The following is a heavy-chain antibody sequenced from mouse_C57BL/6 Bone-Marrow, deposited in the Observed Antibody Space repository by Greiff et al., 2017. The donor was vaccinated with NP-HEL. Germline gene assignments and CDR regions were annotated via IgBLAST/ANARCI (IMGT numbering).Heavy chain of an antibody. J-gene: IGHJ3*01. Sequence: VKLQQSGAELVRPGTSVKVSCKASGYAFTNYLIEWVKQRPGQGLEWIGVINPGSGGTNYNEKFKGKATLTADKSSSTAYMQLSSLTSEDSAVYFCARAGRQLRLRRFAYWGQGTLVTVSA. V-gene: IGHV1-54*01. CDR3: ARAGRQLRLRRFAY. CDR1: GYAFTNYL. D-gene: IGHD3-2*02. CDR2: INPGSGGT.